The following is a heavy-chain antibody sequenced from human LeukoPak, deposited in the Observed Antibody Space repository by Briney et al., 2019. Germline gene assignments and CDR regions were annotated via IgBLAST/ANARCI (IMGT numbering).Heavy chain of an antibody. V-gene: IGHV3-7*01. CDR2: IKQDGSET. CDR1: GFTFSSYW. Sequence: GGSLRLSCAASGFTFSSYWMSWVRQAPGKGLEWVANIKQDGSETYYVDSVKGRFNISRDNAKNSLFLQMNSLRGEDTAVYCCARSGGRGSGWAYWGQGILVTVSS. J-gene: IGHJ4*02. CDR3: ARSGGRGSGWAY. D-gene: IGHD6-25*01.